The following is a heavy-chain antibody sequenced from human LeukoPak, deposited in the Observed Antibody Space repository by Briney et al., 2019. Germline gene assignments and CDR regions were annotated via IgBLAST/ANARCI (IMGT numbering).Heavy chain of an antibody. D-gene: IGHD6-13*01. V-gene: IGHV1-46*01. Sequence: GASVKVSCKASGYTFTCYYMHWVRQSPGQGLEWMGIINPSGGSTSYAQKFQGRATMTRDTSTSTVYMELSSLRSEDTAVYYCASSIRDSSSWYGGDSSGPGDYWGQGTLVTVSS. J-gene: IGHJ4*02. CDR3: ASSIRDSSSWYGGDSSGPGDY. CDR2: INPSGGST. CDR1: GYTFTCYY.